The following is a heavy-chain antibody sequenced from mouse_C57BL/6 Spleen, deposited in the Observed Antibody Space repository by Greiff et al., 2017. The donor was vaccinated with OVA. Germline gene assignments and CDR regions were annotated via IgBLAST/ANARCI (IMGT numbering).Heavy chain of an antibody. J-gene: IGHJ2*01. V-gene: IGHV1-82*01. CDR3: ARSGDYDEGDYFDY. Sequence: VKLQESGPELVKPGASVKISCKASGYAFSSSWMNWVKQRPGKGLEWIGRIYPGDGDTNYNGKFKGKATLTADKSSSTAYMQLSSLTSEDSAVYFCARSGDYDEGDYFDYWGQGTTLTVSS. CDR1: GYAFSSSW. CDR2: IYPGDGDT. D-gene: IGHD2-4*01.